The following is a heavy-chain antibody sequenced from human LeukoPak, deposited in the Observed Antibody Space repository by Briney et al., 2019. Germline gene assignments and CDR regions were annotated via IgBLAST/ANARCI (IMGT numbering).Heavy chain of an antibody. CDR1: GFTFGDYA. V-gene: IGHV3-49*03. J-gene: IGHJ4*02. CDR2: IRSRPFGGTT. D-gene: IGHD5-18*01. Sequence: GGSLRLSCTTSGFTFGDYAMSWFRLTPGKGLEWVSYIRSRPFGGTTEYAASVKDRFTISRDDSKSVAYLLMNSLKTEDTAVYFCSRAGLSEGYSYGPHFDYWGQGTLVTVSS. CDR3: SRAGLSEGYSYGPHFDY.